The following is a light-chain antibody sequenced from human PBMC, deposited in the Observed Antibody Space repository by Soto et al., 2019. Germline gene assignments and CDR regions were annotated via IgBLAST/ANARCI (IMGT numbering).Light chain of an antibody. CDR3: YPYNSDPWT. J-gene: IGKJ1*01. CDR1: QSISRR. CDR2: KAS. Sequence: DIQMTQSPSTLSASVGDRVTITCRASQSISRRLAWYQQKPGKAPKLLIYKASNLEGGVASRFSGSGVGTEFTLSISRVQPDDYATYFCYPYNSDPWTLGRGSKLEI. V-gene: IGKV1-5*03.